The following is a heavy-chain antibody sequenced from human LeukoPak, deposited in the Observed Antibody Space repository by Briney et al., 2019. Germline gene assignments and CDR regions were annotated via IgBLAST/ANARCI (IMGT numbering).Heavy chain of an antibody. Sequence: PGGSLRLSCAASGFTFSGSAMHWVRQASGKGLEWVGRIRSKANSYATAYAASVKGRFTISRDDSKTTLYLQMNSLKTEDTAVYYCTTKDIVATIGYYYYYMDVWGKGTTVTISS. CDR1: GFTFSGSA. J-gene: IGHJ6*03. CDR2: IRSKANSYAT. CDR3: TTKDIVATIGYYYYYMDV. V-gene: IGHV3-73*01. D-gene: IGHD5-12*01.